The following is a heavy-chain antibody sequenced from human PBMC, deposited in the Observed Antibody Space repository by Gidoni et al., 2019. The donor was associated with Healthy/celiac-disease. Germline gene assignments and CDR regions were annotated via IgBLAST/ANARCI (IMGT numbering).Heavy chain of an antibody. V-gene: IGHV3-48*02. J-gene: IGHJ6*02. CDR1: GFTFSSYS. CDR3: ARDVVPAATGGYYYYYGMDV. CDR2: ISSSSSTI. D-gene: IGHD2-2*01. Sequence: EVQLVESGGGLVQPGGSLRLSCAASGFTFSSYSMNWVRQAPGKGLEWVSYISSSSSTIYYADSVKGRFTISRDNAKNSLYLQMNSLRDEDTAVYYCARDVVPAATGGYYYYYGMDVWGQGTTVTVSS.